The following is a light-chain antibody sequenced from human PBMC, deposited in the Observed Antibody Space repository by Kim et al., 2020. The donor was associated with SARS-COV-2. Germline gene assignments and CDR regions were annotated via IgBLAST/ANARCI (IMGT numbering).Light chain of an antibody. CDR1: IGSIASNY. CDR2: EDN. Sequence: NFMLTQPHSVSESPGKTVTISCTRSIGSIASNYVQWYQQRPGSAPTTVIYEDNQRPSGVPDRFSGSIDSSSNSASLTISGLKTEDEADYYCQSYDSSNPHWVFGGGTQLAVL. V-gene: IGLV6-57*04. CDR3: QSYDSSNPHWV. J-gene: IGLJ3*02.